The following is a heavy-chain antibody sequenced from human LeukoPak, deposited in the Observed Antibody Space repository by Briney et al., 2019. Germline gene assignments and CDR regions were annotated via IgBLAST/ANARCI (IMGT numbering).Heavy chain of an antibody. Sequence: GSLRLSCAASGFTFDDYGMSWVRQAPGKGLECIGTIYHSGSTYYNPSLKSRVTISVDTSKNQFSLKLNSVTAADTAVYYCARIYSSSWFLNWFDPWGQGTLVTVSS. CDR1: GFTFDDYG. CDR3: ARIYSSSWFLNWFDP. V-gene: IGHV4-38-2*01. CDR2: IYHSGST. D-gene: IGHD6-13*01. J-gene: IGHJ5*02.